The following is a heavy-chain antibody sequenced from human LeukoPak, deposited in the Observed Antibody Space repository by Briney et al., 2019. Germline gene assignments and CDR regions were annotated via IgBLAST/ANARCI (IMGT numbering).Heavy chain of an antibody. V-gene: IGHV3-23*01. CDR1: GFTFTSYA. CDR2: ISGSGSDT. D-gene: IGHD3-10*01. J-gene: IGHJ4*02. CDR3: AKDLGGEGGSGFPGY. Sequence: PGGSPRLSCAASGFTFTSYAMNWVRQAPGKGLEWVSAISGSGSDTYYADSVKGRFTISRDNSKSTLYLQMNSLRAEDTAIYYCAKDLGGEGGSGFPGYWGRGTLVTVSS.